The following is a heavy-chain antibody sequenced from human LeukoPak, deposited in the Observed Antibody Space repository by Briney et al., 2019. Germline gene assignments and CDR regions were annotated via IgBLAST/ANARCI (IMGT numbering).Heavy chain of an antibody. CDR2: ISSSSSYI. J-gene: IGHJ4*02. V-gene: IGHV3-21*01. CDR3: ARVSSGASPAGDY. D-gene: IGHD6-19*01. Sequence: GGPLRLSCAASGFTFSSYSMNWVRLDPGKGLEWVSSISSSSSYIYYADSVKGRFTISRDNAKNSLYLQMNSLRAEDTAVYYCARVSSGASPAGDYWGQGTLVTVSS. CDR1: GFTFSSYS.